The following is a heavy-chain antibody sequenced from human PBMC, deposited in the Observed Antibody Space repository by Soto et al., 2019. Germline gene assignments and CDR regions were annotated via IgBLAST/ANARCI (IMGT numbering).Heavy chain of an antibody. CDR3: AKVSPPPITIFGVVITPRYYFDY. CDR2: ISGSGGST. Sequence: GGSLRLSCAASGFTFSSYAMSWVRQAPGKGLEWVSAISGSGGSTYYADSVKGRFTISRDNSKNTLYLQMNSLRAEDTAVYYFAKVSPPPITIFGVVITPRYYFDYWGQGTLVTVSS. CDR1: GFTFSSYA. J-gene: IGHJ4*02. D-gene: IGHD3-3*01. V-gene: IGHV3-23*01.